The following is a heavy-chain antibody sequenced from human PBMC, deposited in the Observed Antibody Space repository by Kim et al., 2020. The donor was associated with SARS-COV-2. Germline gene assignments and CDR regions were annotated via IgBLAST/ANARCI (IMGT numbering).Heavy chain of an antibody. CDR1: GGTYY. CDR2: IYNSGST. Sequence: SETLSLTCTVSGGTYYWSWIRQSPGKGLEWIGYIYNSGSTYYNPSLQSLVSISLHTSTGHFSLKLNSVTAADTAVYYCAIGHSLGYYHCFDPLGQGTLV. D-gene: IGHD3-16*01. J-gene: IGHJ5*02. V-gene: IGHV4-59*12. CDR3: AIGHSLGYYHCFDP.